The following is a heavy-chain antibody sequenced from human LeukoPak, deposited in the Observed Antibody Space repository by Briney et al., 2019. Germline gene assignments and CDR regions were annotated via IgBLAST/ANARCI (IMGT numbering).Heavy chain of an antibody. CDR3: AKDRGRVVVPAAMDV. V-gene: IGHV3-9*03. Sequence: GGSLRLSCAASGFTFDDYAMHWVRQAPGKGLEWVSGISWNSGSIGYADSVKGRFTISRDNAKNSLYLQMNSLRAEDMALYYCAKDRGRVVVPAAMDVWGKGTTVTVSS. CDR2: ISWNSGSI. J-gene: IGHJ6*04. D-gene: IGHD2-2*01. CDR1: GFTFDDYA.